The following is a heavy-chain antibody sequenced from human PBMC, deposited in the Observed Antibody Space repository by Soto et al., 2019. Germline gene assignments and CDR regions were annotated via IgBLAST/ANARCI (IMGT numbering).Heavy chain of an antibody. CDR1: GLIFTNAW. V-gene: IGHV3-15*01. CDR2: IKSKPNGWAT. Sequence: AGGSLRLSCGASGLIFTNAWMSWVRQAPGKGLEWVGRIKSKPNGWATDYAAPVKGRFTISRDDSKNTLYLQMDSLKTEDTALYLCATETFPDFRGVLDHWGQGTLVTVSS. J-gene: IGHJ4*02. CDR3: ATETFPDFRGVLDH. D-gene: IGHD3-10*01.